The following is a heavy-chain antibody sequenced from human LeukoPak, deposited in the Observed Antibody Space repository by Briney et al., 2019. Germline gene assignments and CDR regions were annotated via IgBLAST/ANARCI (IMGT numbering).Heavy chain of an antibody. CDR3: ARVSGYDWESFYDY. J-gene: IGHJ4*02. CDR1: GGSISSYY. CDR2: IYYSGST. Sequence: MPSETLSLTCTVSGGSISSYYWSWIRQPPGKGLEWIGYIYYSGSTNYNPSLKSRVIISVDTSKNQFSLKLSSVTAADTAMYYCARVSGYDWESFYDYWGQGSLVTVSS. D-gene: IGHD5-12*01. V-gene: IGHV4-59*01.